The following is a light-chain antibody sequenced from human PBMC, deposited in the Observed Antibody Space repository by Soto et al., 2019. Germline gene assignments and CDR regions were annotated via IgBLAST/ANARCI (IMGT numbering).Light chain of an antibody. CDR1: QSISSY. CDR2: AAS. J-gene: IGKJ1*01. Sequence: DIQMTQSPSSLSASVGDRVTITCRASQSISSYLNWYQQKPGKAPNLLIYAASSLQSGVPSRFSGSGSGTDFTLTISSLQPEDFATYYCQQSLNTPRTFGQGTKVDIK. CDR3: QQSLNTPRT. V-gene: IGKV1-39*01.